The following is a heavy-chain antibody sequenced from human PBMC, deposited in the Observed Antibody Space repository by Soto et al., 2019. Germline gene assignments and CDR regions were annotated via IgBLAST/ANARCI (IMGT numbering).Heavy chain of an antibody. Sequence: QVHLVESGGGVVQPVTSLRLSCVASGFTFSKYGMHWVRQAPGKGLEWVAILTDDGKEKYYADSVKGRFIISRDNSNNTLFLQMNTLSAEDTAVYYCAKVRFALKYYYGLDVWGQGTTVSVSS. V-gene: IGHV3-30*18. CDR1: GFTFSKYG. CDR3: AKVRFALKYYYGLDV. CDR2: LTDDGKEK. J-gene: IGHJ6*02. D-gene: IGHD3-16*01.